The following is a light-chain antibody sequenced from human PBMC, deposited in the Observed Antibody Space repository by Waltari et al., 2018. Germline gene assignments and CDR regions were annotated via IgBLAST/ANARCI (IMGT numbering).Light chain of an antibody. CDR1: GSGGS. CDR2: EVI. Sequence: QSALTQPPSASGSPGQSVTISCTGTGSGGSVSWYQQLPGKAPKLLIYEVIKRPSGVPDRFPGSQSGNTASLTVAGLQAEDEGDYYCSSDAVSNNFYDFGSGTKVTVL. V-gene: IGLV2-8*01. CDR3: SSDAVSNNFYD. J-gene: IGLJ1*01.